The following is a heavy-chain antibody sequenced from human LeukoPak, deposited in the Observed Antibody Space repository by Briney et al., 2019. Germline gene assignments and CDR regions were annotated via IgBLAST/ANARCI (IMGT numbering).Heavy chain of an antibody. D-gene: IGHD6-19*01. CDR3: TTPISSGWYYFDY. CDR1: GFTFSNAW. J-gene: IGHJ4*02. Sequence: GGSLRLSCAASGFTFSNAWMSWVRQAPGKGLEWVGRIKSKTDGGTIDYAAPVKGRFTISRDDSKNTLYLQMNSLKTEDTAVYYCTTPISSGWYYFDYWGQGTLVTVSS. V-gene: IGHV3-15*01. CDR2: IKSKTDGGTI.